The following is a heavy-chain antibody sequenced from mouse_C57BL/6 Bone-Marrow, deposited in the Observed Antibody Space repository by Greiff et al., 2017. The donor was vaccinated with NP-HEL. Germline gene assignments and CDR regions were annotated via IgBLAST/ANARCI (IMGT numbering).Heavy chain of an antibody. V-gene: IGHV10-1*01. CDR2: IRSKSNNYAT. J-gene: IGHJ4*01. Sequence: EVKLVESGGGLVQPKGSLKLSCAASGFSFNTYAMNWVRQAPGKGLEWVARIRSKSNNYATYYADSVKDRFTISRDDSESMLYLQMNSLKTEDTAMYYCVRLRAGAMDYWGQGTSVTVSS. CDR1: GFSFNTYA. CDR3: VRLRAGAMDY.